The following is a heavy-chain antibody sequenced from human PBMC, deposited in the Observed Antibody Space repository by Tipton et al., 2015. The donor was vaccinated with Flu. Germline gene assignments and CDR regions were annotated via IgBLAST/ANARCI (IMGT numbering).Heavy chain of an antibody. CDR3: ARVDAVQLYSFCY. D-gene: IGHD5-18*01. Sequence: TPSLPCTVSGGSISSSSYYWGWIRQPPGKGLEWIGSIYHSGSTYYNPSLKSRVTIPVDTAKNQFSLELSSVTAADSAVYYCARVDAVQLYSFCYWGRGT. CDR1: GGSISSSSYY. V-gene: IGHV4-39*07. J-gene: IGHJ4*02. CDR2: IYHSGST.